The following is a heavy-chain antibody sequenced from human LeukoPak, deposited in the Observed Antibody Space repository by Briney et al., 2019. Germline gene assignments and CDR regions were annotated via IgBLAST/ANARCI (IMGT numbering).Heavy chain of an antibody. CDR3: ARGGYYDSPILDY. CDR2: ISYDGSNK. Sequence: PGGSLRLSCAASGFTFSSYAMHWVRQAPGKGLEWVAVISYDGSNKYYADSVKGRFTISRDNSKNTLYLQMNSLRAEDTAVYYCARGGYYDSPILDYWGQGTLGTVSS. CDR1: GFTFSSYA. J-gene: IGHJ4*02. D-gene: IGHD3-22*01. V-gene: IGHV3-30-3*01.